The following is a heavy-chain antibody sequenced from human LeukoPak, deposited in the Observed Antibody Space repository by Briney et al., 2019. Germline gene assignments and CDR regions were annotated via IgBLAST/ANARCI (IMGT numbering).Heavy chain of an antibody. J-gene: IGHJ3*01. CDR1: GFTFSNYD. CDR2: VGTAGDT. D-gene: IGHD1-26*01. V-gene: IGHV3-13*01. CDR3: AKQQWGAFDV. Sequence: GGSLRLSCAASGFTFSNYDMHWVRQATGKGLEWVSGVGTAGDTYSAASVKGRFTISRENAKNPLYLQLNSLRAEDTAVYYCAKQQWGAFDVWGQGTMVTVSS.